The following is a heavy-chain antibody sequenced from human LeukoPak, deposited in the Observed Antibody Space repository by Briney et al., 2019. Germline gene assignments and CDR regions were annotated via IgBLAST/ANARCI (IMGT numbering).Heavy chain of an antibody. CDR3: ARDGSDIVLMD. J-gene: IGHJ4*02. V-gene: IGHV3-21*01. Sequence: GGSLRLSCAASGFTFSSYSMNWVRQAPGKGLEWVSSISSSSYIYYADSVKGRFTISRDNAKNSLYLQMNSLRAEDTAVYYCARDGSDIVLMDWGQGTLVTVSS. CDR1: GFTFSSYS. CDR2: ISSSSYI. D-gene: IGHD2-8*01.